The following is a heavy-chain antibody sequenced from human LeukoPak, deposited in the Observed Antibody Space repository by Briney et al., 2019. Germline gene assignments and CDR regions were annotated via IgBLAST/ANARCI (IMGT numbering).Heavy chain of an antibody. CDR3: TRAGGSYLSYYYYYMDV. V-gene: IGHV3-49*03. CDR2: IRSKAYGGTT. Sequence: PGGSLRLSCTASGFTFGDYAMSWFRQAPGKGLEWVGFIRSKAYGGTTEYAASVKGRFTISRDDSKSIAYLQMNSLKTEDTAVYYCTRAGGSYLSYYYYYMDVWGKGTTVTVSS. J-gene: IGHJ6*03. D-gene: IGHD1-26*01. CDR1: GFTFGDYA.